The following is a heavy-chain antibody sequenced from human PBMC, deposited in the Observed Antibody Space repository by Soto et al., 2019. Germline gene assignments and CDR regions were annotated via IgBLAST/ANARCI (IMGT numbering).Heavy chain of an antibody. CDR1: GFTFSSYA. Sequence: GGSLRLSCAASGFTFSSYAMSWVRQAPWKGLEWVSAISGSGGSTYYADSVKGRLTISRDNSKNTLYLQMNSLRAEDTAVYYCANPYPPELGPVFDYWGQGTLVTVSS. CDR2: ISGSGGST. J-gene: IGHJ4*02. D-gene: IGHD7-27*01. V-gene: IGHV3-23*01. CDR3: ANPYPPELGPVFDY.